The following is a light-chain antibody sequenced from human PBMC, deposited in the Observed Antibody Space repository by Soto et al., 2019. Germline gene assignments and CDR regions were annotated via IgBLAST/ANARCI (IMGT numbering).Light chain of an antibody. CDR2: AAS. J-gene: IGKJ5*01. CDR1: QGIRND. V-gene: IGKV1-39*01. CDR3: QRGYNTPL. Sequence: IQMTQXXXXLXSSXGXRVTIXFRASQGIRNDLGWYQQKPGKAPKRLIYAASSLQSGVPSRFSGSGSGTDFTLTISSLQPEDFATYYCQRGYNTPLFGQGTRLEI.